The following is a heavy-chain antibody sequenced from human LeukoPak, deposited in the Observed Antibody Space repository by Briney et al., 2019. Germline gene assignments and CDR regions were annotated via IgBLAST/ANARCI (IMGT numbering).Heavy chain of an antibody. CDR1: GGSISSGSHY. J-gene: IGHJ6*02. CDR2: LYTSGST. Sequence: SQTLSLTCTVSGGSISSGSHYWSWIRQPAGKGLEWIGRLYTSGSTNYNPSLKSRITISVDTSKNQFSLELNSVTAADTAVYYCARTSAYYGTDVWGQGTTVTVSS. V-gene: IGHV4-61*02. CDR3: ARTSAYYGTDV.